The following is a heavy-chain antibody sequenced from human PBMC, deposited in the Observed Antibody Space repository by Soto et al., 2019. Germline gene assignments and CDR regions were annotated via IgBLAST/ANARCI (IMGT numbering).Heavy chain of an antibody. V-gene: IGHV1-2*02. Sequence: ALVKGSWKASGYTLIDYYMHWVRQAPGQGFEWMGRISPRSGGTNYAQKFQGRVTMTWDTSLNTAYMELSSLISEDTAVYYCARPPGYISDWYYFDLWGQGTLVTVSS. CDR2: ISPRSGGT. J-gene: IGHJ4*02. D-gene: IGHD3-9*01. CDR3: ARPPGYISDWYYFDL. CDR1: GYTLIDYY.